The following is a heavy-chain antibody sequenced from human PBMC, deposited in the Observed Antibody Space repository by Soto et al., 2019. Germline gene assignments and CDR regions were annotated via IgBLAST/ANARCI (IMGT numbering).Heavy chain of an antibody. Sequence: PGGSLRLSCAASGFSFSSYAMSWVRQAPGKGLEWVSTLSGNGAGTFYADSVKGRFTISRDNSRNTLYLQMNSLRAEDTAIYYYAKLPRIYPLDYWGQGTLVTVSS. D-gene: IGHD2-2*01. CDR3: AKLPRIYPLDY. V-gene: IGHV3-23*01. CDR1: GFSFSSYA. CDR2: LSGNGAGT. J-gene: IGHJ4*02.